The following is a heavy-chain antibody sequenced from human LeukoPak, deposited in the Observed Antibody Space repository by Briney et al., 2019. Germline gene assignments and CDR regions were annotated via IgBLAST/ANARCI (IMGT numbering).Heavy chain of an antibody. J-gene: IGHJ3*02. CDR2: IRYDGSNK. D-gene: IGHD1-26*01. Sequence: GRSLRLSCAASGFTFSSYGMHWVRQAPGKGLEWVAFIRYDGSNKYYADSVKGRFTISRDNSKNTLYLQMNSLRAEDTAVYYWAKDRIVGATHAFDIWGQGTMVTVSS. CDR1: GFTFSSYG. V-gene: IGHV3-30*02. CDR3: AKDRIVGATHAFDI.